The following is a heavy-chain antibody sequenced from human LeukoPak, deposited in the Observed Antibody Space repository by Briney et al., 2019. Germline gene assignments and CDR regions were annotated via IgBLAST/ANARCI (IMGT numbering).Heavy chain of an antibody. CDR1: GGSISSYY. Sequence: TSETLSLTCTVSGGSISSYYWSWIRQPPGKRLEWIGYTSYSGSTDYNPSLKSRVTMSVDTSKNQFSLKLSSVTAADTAVYYCGRRTYYDTLTGYTYWYFDLWGRGTLVTVPS. D-gene: IGHD3-9*01. V-gene: IGHV4-59*01. CDR2: TSYSGST. CDR3: GRRTYYDTLTGYTYWYFDL. J-gene: IGHJ2*01.